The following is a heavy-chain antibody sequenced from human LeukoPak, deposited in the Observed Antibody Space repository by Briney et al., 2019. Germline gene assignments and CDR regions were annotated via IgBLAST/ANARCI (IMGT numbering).Heavy chain of an antibody. V-gene: IGHV3-7*03. CDR2: IKQDGSER. D-gene: IGHD3-9*01. J-gene: IGHJ6*04. Sequence: PGGSLRLSCAASGFTFSSYWMSWVRQAPGKGLEWVANIKQDGSERYYVDSVKGRFTISRDNAKNSLYLQMNSLRAEDTAVYYCARYYDILTYYGMDVWGKGTTVTVSS. CDR3: ARYYDILTYYGMDV. CDR1: GFTFSSYW.